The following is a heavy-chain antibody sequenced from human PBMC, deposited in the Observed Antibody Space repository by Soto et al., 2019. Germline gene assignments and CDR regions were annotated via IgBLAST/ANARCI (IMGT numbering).Heavy chain of an antibody. Sequence: SETLSLTCTFPGDSIGRNNNYWSGIRQPPGEGLEWIGFISYSGTTSYSPSLKSRVAISLDTSKNQFSLSLSSVTAADTAVYYCARGRGYSYGLDPWGQGTLVTVS. CDR2: ISYSGTT. D-gene: IGHD5-18*01. J-gene: IGHJ5*02. CDR1: GDSIGRNNNY. CDR3: ARGRGYSYGLDP. V-gene: IGHV4-30-4*01.